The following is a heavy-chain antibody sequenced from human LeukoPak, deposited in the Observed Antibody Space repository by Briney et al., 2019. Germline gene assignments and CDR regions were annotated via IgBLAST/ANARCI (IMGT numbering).Heavy chain of an antibody. Sequence: PGRSLRLSCAASGFNFNDYAMHWVRQAPGKGLEWVSGISWNSGTVAYADSVKGRFTISRDNSKKSLYLQMNSLRAEDMALYYCAKASADWYFDLWGRGTLATVSS. CDR2: ISWNSGTV. CDR3: AKASADWYFDL. J-gene: IGHJ2*01. V-gene: IGHV3-9*03. D-gene: IGHD2-2*01. CDR1: GFNFNDYA.